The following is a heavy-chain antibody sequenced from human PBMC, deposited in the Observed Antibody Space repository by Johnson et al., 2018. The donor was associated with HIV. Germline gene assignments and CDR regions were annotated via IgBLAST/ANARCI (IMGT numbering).Heavy chain of an antibody. CDR3: ARRCSSSSCSHGAFDI. D-gene: IGHD2-2*01. CDR1: GFTVSSTY. J-gene: IGHJ3*02. V-gene: IGHV3-53*01. CDR2: LYSDGRT. Sequence: VQLVESGGDLIQTGGSLRLSCAASGFTVSSTYMSWVRQAPGKGLEWLEVLYSDGRTYYADVVKGRCTISSDGSKNKLFLQMNSLRAEDTAVYYCARRCSSSSCSHGAFDIWGQGTVVTVSS.